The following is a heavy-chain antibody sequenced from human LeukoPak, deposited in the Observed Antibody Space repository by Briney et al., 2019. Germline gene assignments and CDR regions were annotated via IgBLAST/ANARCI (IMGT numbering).Heavy chain of an antibody. V-gene: IGHV3-30-3*01. D-gene: IGHD3-22*01. CDR3: ARPNYYDSSGYLGFDY. J-gene: IGHJ4*02. CDR1: GFTFGDYA. Sequence: GGSLRLSCTASGFTFGDYAMSWVRQAPGKGLEWVAVISYDGSNKYYADSVKGRFTISRDNSKNTLYLQMNSLRAEDTAVYYCARPNYYDSSGYLGFDYWGQGTLVTVSS. CDR2: ISYDGSNK.